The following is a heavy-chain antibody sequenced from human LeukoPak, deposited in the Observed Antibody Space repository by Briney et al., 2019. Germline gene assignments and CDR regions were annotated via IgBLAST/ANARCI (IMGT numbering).Heavy chain of an antibody. CDR2: ISGSGGST. CDR1: GFTFSSYA. CDR3: AKDFRYSGSYRFDY. V-gene: IGHV3-23*01. Sequence: PGGSLRLSCAASGFTFSSYAMSWVRQAPGKGLEWVSAISGSGGSTYYADSVKGRFTISRDNSKNTLYLQMNSLRAVDTAVYYCAKDFRYSGSYRFDYWGQGTLVTVSS. D-gene: IGHD1-26*01. J-gene: IGHJ4*02.